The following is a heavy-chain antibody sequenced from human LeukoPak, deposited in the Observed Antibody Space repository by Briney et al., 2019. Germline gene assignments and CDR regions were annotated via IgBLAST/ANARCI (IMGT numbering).Heavy chain of an antibody. Sequence: SETLSLTCAVYGGSFSGYYWSWIRQPPGKGLEWIGEINHSGSTNYNPSLKSRVTISVDTSKNQFSLKLSSVTAADTAVYYCARPKTYSSSWGRATDVWGKGTTVTISS. J-gene: IGHJ6*04. CDR2: INHSGST. CDR3: ARPKTYSSSWGRATDV. D-gene: IGHD6-13*01. CDR1: GGSFSGYY. V-gene: IGHV4-34*01.